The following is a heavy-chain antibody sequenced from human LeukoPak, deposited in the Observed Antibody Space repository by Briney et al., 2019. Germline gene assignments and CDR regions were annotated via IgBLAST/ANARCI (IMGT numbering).Heavy chain of an antibody. CDR3: AKGYCSGGSCYGLGYYYYYGMDV. Sequence: PGGSLRLSCAASGFTFSSYGMHWVRQAPGKGLEWVAVISYDGSNKFYADSVKGRFTISRDNSKITLYLQMNSLRAEDTAVYYCAKGYCSGGSCYGLGYYYYYGMDVWGQGTTVTVSS. D-gene: IGHD2-15*01. CDR1: GFTFSSYG. V-gene: IGHV3-30*18. CDR2: ISYDGSNK. J-gene: IGHJ6*02.